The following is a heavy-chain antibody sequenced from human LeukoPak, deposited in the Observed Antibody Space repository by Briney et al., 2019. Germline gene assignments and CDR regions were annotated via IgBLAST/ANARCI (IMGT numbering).Heavy chain of an antibody. CDR3: AKASAAADNYFDY. CDR2: ISWNSGSI. Sequence: GGSLRLSCAASGFTCDDYAMHWVRQAPGKGLEWVSGISWNSGSIGYADSVKGRFTISRDNAKNSLYLQMNSLRAEDMALYYCAKASAAADNYFDYWGQGTLVTVSS. V-gene: IGHV3-9*03. D-gene: IGHD6-13*01. CDR1: GFTCDDYA. J-gene: IGHJ4*02.